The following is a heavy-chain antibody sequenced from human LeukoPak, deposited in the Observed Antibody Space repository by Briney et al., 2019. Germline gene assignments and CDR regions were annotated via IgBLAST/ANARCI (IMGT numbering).Heavy chain of an antibody. D-gene: IGHD6-6*01. V-gene: IGHV4-4*07. CDR3: ARDFSSSSTVYYYYYMDV. Sequence: SETLSLTCTVSGGSISSYYWSWIRQPAGKGLEWIGRIYTSGSTNYNPSLKSRVTMSVDTSKNQFSLKLSTVTAADTAIYYCARDFSSSSTVYYYYYMDVWGKGTTVTVSS. CDR2: IYTSGST. J-gene: IGHJ6*03. CDR1: GGSISSYY.